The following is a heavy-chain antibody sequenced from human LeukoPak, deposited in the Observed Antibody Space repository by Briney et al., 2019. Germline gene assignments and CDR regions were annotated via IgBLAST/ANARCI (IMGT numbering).Heavy chain of an antibody. V-gene: IGHV4-30-4*07. Sequence: NPSETLSLTCAVSGGSISSGGYSWSWIRQPPGKGLEWIGYIYYSGSTYYNPSLKSRVTISVDTSKNQFSLKLSSVTAADTAVYYCARAMITFGGSSSFDYWGQGTLVTVSS. D-gene: IGHD3-16*01. CDR1: GGSISSGGYS. CDR3: ARAMITFGGSSSFDY. CDR2: IYYSGST. J-gene: IGHJ4*02.